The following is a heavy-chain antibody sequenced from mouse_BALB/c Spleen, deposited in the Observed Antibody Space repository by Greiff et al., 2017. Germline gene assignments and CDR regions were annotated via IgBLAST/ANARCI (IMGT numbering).Heavy chain of an antibody. CDR1: GYTFTSYW. CDR3: ARGAMDY. Sequence: QVQLQQPGAELVKPGASVKMSCKASGYTFTSYWMHWVKQRPGQGLEWIGEIDPSDSYTNYNQKFKGKATLTVDESSSTAYMQLSSLASEDSAVYYCARGAMDYWGQGTSVTVSS. V-gene: IGHV1-69*02. J-gene: IGHJ4*01. CDR2: IDPSDSYT.